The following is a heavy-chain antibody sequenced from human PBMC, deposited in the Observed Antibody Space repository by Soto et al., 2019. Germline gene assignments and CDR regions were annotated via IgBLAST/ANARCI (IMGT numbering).Heavy chain of an antibody. J-gene: IGHJ4*02. CDR1: GGSFSGYY. CDR3: ARDRITIFGVVIRRVDY. V-gene: IGHV4-34*01. D-gene: IGHD3-3*01. CDR2: INHSGST. Sequence: SETLSLTCAVYGGSFSGYYWSWIRQPPGKGLEWIGEINHSGSTNYNPSLKSRVTISVDTSKNQFSLKLSSVTAADTAVYYCARDRITIFGVVIRRVDYWGQGTLVTVSS.